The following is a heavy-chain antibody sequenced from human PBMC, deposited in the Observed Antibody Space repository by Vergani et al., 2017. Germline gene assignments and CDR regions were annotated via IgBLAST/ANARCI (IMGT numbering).Heavy chain of an antibody. CDR2: LTGGGGST. Sequence: EVQLLESGGSLKQPGGSVRLSCAASGFTFSTYAMHWVRQAPGKGLECVSALTGGGGSTYYADSFKGSFIISRDNSSDTLYLQMNSLRPEDTATYYCVKDAGSYENFFDSWGQGTLVTVSS. CDR3: VKDAGSYENFFDS. V-gene: IGHV3-23*01. CDR1: GFTFSTYA. D-gene: IGHD1-26*01. J-gene: IGHJ4*02.